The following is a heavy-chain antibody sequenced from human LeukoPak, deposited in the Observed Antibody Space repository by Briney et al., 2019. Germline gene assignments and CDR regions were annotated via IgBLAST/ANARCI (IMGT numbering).Heavy chain of an antibody. CDR1: GGSFSGYY. CDR2: INHSGST. J-gene: IGHJ3*02. CDR3: ARGYLLGGFAFDI. Sequence: SETLSLTCAVYGGSFSGYYWSWIRQPPGKGLEWIGEINHSGSTNYNPSLKSRVTISVDTSKNQFSLKLSSVTAADTAVYYCARGYLLGGFAFDIWGQGTMVTVSS. D-gene: IGHD2-21*01. V-gene: IGHV4-34*01.